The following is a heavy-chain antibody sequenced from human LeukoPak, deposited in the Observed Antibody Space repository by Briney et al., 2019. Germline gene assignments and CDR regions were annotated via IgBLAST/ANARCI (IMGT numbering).Heavy chain of an antibody. CDR2: IIPIFGTA. CDR1: GGTFSSYA. J-gene: IGHJ4*02. Sequence: SVKVSCKASGGTFSSYAISWVRQAPGQGLEWMGGIIPIFGTANYAQKFQGRVTITTDESTSTAYMELSSLRSEDTAVYYCSSGYCSGGSCYYHDYWGQGTLVTVSS. V-gene: IGHV1-69*05. CDR3: SSGYCSGGSCYYHDY. D-gene: IGHD2-15*01.